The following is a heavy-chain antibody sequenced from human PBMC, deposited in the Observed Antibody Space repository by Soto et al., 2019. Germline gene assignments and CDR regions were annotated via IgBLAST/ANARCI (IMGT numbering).Heavy chain of an antibody. Sequence: PSETLSLTCTVSGGSISSYYWSWIRQPPGKGLEWIGYIYYSGSTNYNPSLKSRVTISVETSKNQFSLKLRSVTAADTAVYYCARAFNSSGYQGWFDPWGQGTIVTVYS. CDR1: GGSISSYY. CDR2: IYYSGST. CDR3: ARAFNSSGYQGWFDP. J-gene: IGHJ5*02. V-gene: IGHV4-59*01. D-gene: IGHD3-22*01.